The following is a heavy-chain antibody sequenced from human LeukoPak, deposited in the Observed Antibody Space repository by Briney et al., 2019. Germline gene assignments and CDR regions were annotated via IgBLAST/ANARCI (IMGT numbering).Heavy chain of an antibody. CDR1: GYTFTGYY. D-gene: IGHD3-10*01. V-gene: IGHV1-2*04. CDR2: INPNSGGT. Sequence: ASVKVSCKASGYTFTGYYMYWVRQAPGQGLEWMGWINPNSGGTNYAQKFQGWVTMTRDTSISTAYMELSRLRSDDTAVYYCARSYGSGSFDYWGQGTLVTVSS. CDR3: ARSYGSGSFDY. J-gene: IGHJ4*02.